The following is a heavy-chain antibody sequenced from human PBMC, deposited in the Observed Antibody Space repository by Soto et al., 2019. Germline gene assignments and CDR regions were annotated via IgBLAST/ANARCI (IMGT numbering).Heavy chain of an antibody. Sequence: QLQLQESGPGLVKPSETLSLTCTVSDDSISSSSYYWGWTRQPPGKGLEWIGTIYYSGNTYYNPSLKSRVTISVDTSKSQFSLKLSSVTAADTAVYYCARLLYGRRFDPWGQGTLVTVSS. J-gene: IGHJ5*02. V-gene: IGHV4-39*01. D-gene: IGHD2-8*01. CDR2: IYYSGNT. CDR1: DDSISSSSYY. CDR3: ARLLYGRRFDP.